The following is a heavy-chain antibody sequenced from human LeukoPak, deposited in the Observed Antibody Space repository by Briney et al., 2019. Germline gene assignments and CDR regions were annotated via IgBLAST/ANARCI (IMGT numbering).Heavy chain of an antibody. CDR1: GFTFSSYE. CDR3: AREGGGYSYINH. D-gene: IGHD5-18*01. CDR2: IYSGGST. Sequence: GGSLRLSCAASGFTFSSYEMNWVRQAPGKGLEWVSVIYSGGSTYYADSVKGRFTISRDNSKNTLYLQMNSLRAEDTAVYYCAREGGGYSYINHWGQGTLVTVSS. V-gene: IGHV3-53*01. J-gene: IGHJ5*02.